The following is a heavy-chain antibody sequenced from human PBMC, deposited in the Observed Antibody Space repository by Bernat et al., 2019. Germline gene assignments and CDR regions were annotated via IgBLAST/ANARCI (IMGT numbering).Heavy chain of an antibody. Sequence: EVQLLESGGGLVQPGGSLRVSCAASGFTFSSYPLSWVRQAPGKGLEWVSAISGSGDTTFYADSVKGRFTISRDNSKNTLYLQTNSLRAEDTAVYYCAKGELPTTVTTGNWFDPWGQGTLVTVSS. CDR3: AKGELPTTVTTGNWFDP. CDR1: GFTFSSYP. D-gene: IGHD4-17*01. V-gene: IGHV3-23*01. J-gene: IGHJ5*02. CDR2: ISGSGDTT.